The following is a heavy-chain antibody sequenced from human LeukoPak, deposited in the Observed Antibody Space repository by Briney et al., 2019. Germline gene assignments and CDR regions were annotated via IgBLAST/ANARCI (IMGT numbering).Heavy chain of an antibody. Sequence: GASLRLSCAASGFTFSSYAMSWVRQAPGKGLEWVSAISGSGGSTYYADSVKGRFTISRDNSKNTLYLQMNSLRAEDTAVYYCAKDVVLWFADPSYFDCWGQGTLVTVSS. J-gene: IGHJ4*02. CDR3: AKDVVLWFADPSYFDC. CDR2: ISGSGGST. CDR1: GFTFSSYA. V-gene: IGHV3-23*01. D-gene: IGHD3-10*01.